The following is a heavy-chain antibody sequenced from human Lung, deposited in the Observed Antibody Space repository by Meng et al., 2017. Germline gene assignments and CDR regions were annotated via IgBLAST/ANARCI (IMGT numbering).Heavy chain of an antibody. CDR2: INHSGST. V-gene: IGHV4-34*01. Sequence: QWGAGTLKTSGTLSLTCVVSGCSLSDNYWSWIRQPPGKGLEWIGEINHSGSTNYNPSLESRATISVDTSQNNLSLKLSSVTAADSAVYYCARGPTTMAHDFDYWGQGTLVTVSS. D-gene: IGHD4-11*01. CDR1: GCSLSDNY. CDR3: ARGPTTMAHDFDY. J-gene: IGHJ4*02.